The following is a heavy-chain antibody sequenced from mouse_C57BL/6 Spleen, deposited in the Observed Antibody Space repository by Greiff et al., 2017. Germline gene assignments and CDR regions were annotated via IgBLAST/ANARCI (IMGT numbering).Heavy chain of an antibody. V-gene: IGHV2-9*01. D-gene: IGHD2-4*01. CDR1: GFSLTSYG. CDR2: IWGGGST. Sequence: VKLVESGPGLVAPSQSLSITCTVSGFSLTSYGVDWVRQPPGKGLEWLGVIWGGGSTNYNSALMSRLSISKDDSKSQVFVKMNSLQTDDTAMYYCSKRDYDGEGFDYWGQGTTLTVSS. CDR3: SKRDYDGEGFDY. J-gene: IGHJ2*01.